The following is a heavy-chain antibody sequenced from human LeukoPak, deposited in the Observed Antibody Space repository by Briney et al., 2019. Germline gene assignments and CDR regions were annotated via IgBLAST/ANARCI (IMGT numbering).Heavy chain of an antibody. V-gene: IGHV4-61*02. J-gene: IGHJ6*03. CDR2: IYTSGST. CDR1: GGSISSGSYY. Sequence: SQTLSLTCTVSGGSISSGSYYWSWIRQPAGKGLEWIGRIYTSGSTNYNPSLKSRVTISVDTSKNQFSLKLSSVTAADAAVYYCARASGGVANEFFAIDYYYYYMDVWGKGTTVTVSS. CDR3: ARASGGVANEFFAIDYYYYYMDV. D-gene: IGHD3-16*01.